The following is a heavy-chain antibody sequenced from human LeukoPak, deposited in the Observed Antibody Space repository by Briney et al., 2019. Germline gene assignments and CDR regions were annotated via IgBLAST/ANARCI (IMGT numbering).Heavy chain of an antibody. J-gene: IGHJ4*02. D-gene: IGHD3-22*01. Sequence: PSETLSLTCTVSGASIRSSTYYWGWVRQPPGKGLEYVGSVYYSGTASYNPSLKSRLTISVDTSKNQFSLKLSSVTATDTAMYYCVRHFYYFDTSGYSNFDFWGQGSLVTVSS. CDR2: VYYSGTA. V-gene: IGHV4-39*01. CDR3: VRHFYYFDTSGYSNFDF. CDR1: GASIRSSTYY.